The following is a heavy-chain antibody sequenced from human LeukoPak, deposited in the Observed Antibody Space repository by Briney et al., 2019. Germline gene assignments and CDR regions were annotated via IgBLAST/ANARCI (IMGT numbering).Heavy chain of an antibody. CDR2: IYYSGST. D-gene: IGHD6-19*01. J-gene: IGHJ4*02. Sequence: SETLSLTCTVSGGSISSSSYYWGWIRQPPGKGLEWVGSIYYSGSTYYNPSLKSRVTISVDTSKNQFSLKLSSVTAADTAVYYCARLLRGCPDYWGQGTLVTVSS. CDR3: ARLLRGCPDY. CDR1: GGSISSSSYY. V-gene: IGHV4-39*01.